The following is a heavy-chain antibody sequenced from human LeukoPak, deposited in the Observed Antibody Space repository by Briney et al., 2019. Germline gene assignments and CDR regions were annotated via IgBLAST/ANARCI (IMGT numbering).Heavy chain of an antibody. CDR2: ISSSGSTI. J-gene: IGHJ4*02. V-gene: IGHV3-11*01. CDR3: AKDACRTCTSCYGFNY. D-gene: IGHD2-2*01. CDR1: GFTFNVYD. Sequence: GGSLRLSCAASGFTFNVYDMSWIRQAPGKGLEWVSYISSSGSTIYYADSVKGRFTISRDNAKNSLYLQMNSLRTEDTAVLYYGAKDACRTCTSCYGFNYWGQGTLVTVSS.